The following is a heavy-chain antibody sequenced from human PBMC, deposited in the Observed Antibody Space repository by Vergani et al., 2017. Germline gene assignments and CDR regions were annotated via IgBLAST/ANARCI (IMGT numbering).Heavy chain of an antibody. J-gene: IGHJ3*02. D-gene: IGHD3-22*01. CDR1: GGTFSSYA. Sequence: QVQLVQSGAEVKKPGSSVKVSCKASGGTFSSYAISWVRQAPGQGLEWMGRIIPIFGTANYAQKFQGRVTITADDSTSTAYMVLSSLRSEDTAVYYCARGGDYYESSGYPGSDAFNIWGQGTMVTVTS. CDR2: IIPIFGTA. V-gene: IGHV1-69*13. CDR3: ARGGDYYESSGYPGSDAFNI.